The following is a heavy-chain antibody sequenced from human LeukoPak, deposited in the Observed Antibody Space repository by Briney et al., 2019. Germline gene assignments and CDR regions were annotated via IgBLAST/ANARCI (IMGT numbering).Heavy chain of an antibody. CDR3: ARDIVATIEGRDY. Sequence: GGSLRLSCAASGFTFSSYSMNWVRQAPGKGLEWVSSISSSSSYIYYADSVKGRFIISRDNAKNSLYLQMNSLRAEDTAVYYCARDIVATIEGRDYWGQGTLVTVSS. CDR1: GFTFSSYS. J-gene: IGHJ4*02. V-gene: IGHV3-21*01. CDR2: ISSSSSYI. D-gene: IGHD5-12*01.